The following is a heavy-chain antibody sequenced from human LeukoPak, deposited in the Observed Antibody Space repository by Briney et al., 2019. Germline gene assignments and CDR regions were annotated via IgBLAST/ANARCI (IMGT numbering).Heavy chain of an antibody. V-gene: IGHV3-48*04. Sequence: GGSLRFSCAASGFTFSSYSMNWVRQAPGKGLEWVSYISSSSSTIYYADSVKGRFTISRDNAKNSLYLQMNSLRAEDTAVYYCASALSAAAGSYWGQGTLVTVSS. CDR1: GFTFSSYS. J-gene: IGHJ4*02. D-gene: IGHD6-13*01. CDR3: ASALSAAAGSY. CDR2: ISSSSSTI.